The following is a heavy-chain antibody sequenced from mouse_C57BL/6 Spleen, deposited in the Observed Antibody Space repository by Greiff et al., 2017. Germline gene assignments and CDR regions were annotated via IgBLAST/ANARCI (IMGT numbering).Heavy chain of an antibody. J-gene: IGHJ3*01. CDR3: AKSPYDYDGFAY. Sequence: QVQLQQSGPELVKPGASVKISCKASGYAFSSSWMNWVKQRPGKGLEWIGRIYPGDGDTNYNGKFKGKATLTADKSSSTAYMQLSSLTSEDSAVYFCAKSPYDYDGFAYWGQGTLVTVSA. V-gene: IGHV1-82*01. CDR2: IYPGDGDT. CDR1: GYAFSSSW. D-gene: IGHD2-4*01.